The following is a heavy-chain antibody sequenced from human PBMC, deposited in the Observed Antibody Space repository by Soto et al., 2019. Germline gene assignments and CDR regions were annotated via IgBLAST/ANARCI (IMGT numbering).Heavy chain of an antibody. CDR1: GFTFINYA. Sequence: GGSLRLSCSASGFTFINYAMTWCRQAPGKGLEWVSGLNGSGGSTSSADSVKGRFAISRDNSKNTLYLQMNSLRDGDTAVYYCARGFSAGKGSPPDYWGQGTLVTVSS. D-gene: IGHD3-10*01. CDR2: LNGSGGST. V-gene: IGHV3-23*01. J-gene: IGHJ4*02. CDR3: ARGFSAGKGSPPDY.